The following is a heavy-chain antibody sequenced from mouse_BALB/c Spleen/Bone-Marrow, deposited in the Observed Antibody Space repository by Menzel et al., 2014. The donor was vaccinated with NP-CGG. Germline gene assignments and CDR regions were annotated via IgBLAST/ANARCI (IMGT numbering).Heavy chain of an antibody. CDR1: GFNIKDTY. D-gene: IGHD1-1*01. Sequence: EVQLQQSGAELVKPGASVKLSCTASGFNIKDTYMHWVKQRPEQGLEWIGRIDPANGNTKYDPKFQGKATITADTSSNTAYLQLSSLTSEDTAVYYCAAYYYGSYGFAYGGQGTRVTVSA. CDR3: AAYYYGSYGFAY. J-gene: IGHJ3*01. CDR2: IDPANGNT. V-gene: IGHV14-3*02.